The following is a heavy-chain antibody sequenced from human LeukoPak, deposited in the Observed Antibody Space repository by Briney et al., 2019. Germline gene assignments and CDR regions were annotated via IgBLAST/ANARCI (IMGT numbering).Heavy chain of an antibody. V-gene: IGHV3-30*02. J-gene: IGHJ4*02. D-gene: IGHD3-10*01. CDR3: AKDEPFGDSFDY. CDR1: GFTFSSYD. Sequence: GRSLRLSCAASGFTFSSYDIHWVRQAPGKGLEWVAFIRYDGSNKYYADSVKGRSTISRDNSKNTLYLQMNSLRAEDTAVYYCAKDEPFGDSFDYWGQGTLVTVSS. CDR2: IRYDGSNK.